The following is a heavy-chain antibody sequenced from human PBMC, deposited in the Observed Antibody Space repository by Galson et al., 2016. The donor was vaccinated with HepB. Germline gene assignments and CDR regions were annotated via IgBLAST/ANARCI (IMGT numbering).Heavy chain of an antibody. CDR2: IIPMFRTT. CDR1: GGTFSSYG. Sequence: SVKVSCKASGGTFSSYGISWVRQAPGQGLEWMGGIIPMFRTTKYGQKFQGKITITADESTSTAFMELRSLGSEDTAVYFCASAGRATDFWGQGTLVTVSS. CDR3: ASAGRATDF. V-gene: IGHV1-69*13. J-gene: IGHJ4*02.